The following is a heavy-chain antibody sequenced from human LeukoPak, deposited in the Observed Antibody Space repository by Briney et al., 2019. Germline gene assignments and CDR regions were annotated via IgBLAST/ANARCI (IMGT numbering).Heavy chain of an antibody. V-gene: IGHV3-23*01. CDR1: GFTLSTYS. Sequence: GGSLRLSCVASGFTLSTYSMSWVRQAPGKGLEWVSAISGSDGSTYYADSVKGRFTISRDNSKNTLYLQMNSLRAEDTAVYYCAKESPEYSSSWETPDAFDIWGQGTMVTVSS. CDR3: AKESPEYSSSWETPDAFDI. D-gene: IGHD6-13*01. J-gene: IGHJ3*02. CDR2: ISGSDGST.